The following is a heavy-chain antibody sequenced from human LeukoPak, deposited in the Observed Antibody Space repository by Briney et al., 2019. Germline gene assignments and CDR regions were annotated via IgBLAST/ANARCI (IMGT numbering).Heavy chain of an antibody. CDR3: ATDRATQYFDY. Sequence: GGSLRLSCAASGFTFSDYYMSWIRQAPGKGLEWVAFIWYDGSNKYYADSVKGRFTISRDNSRNTLFLQMNSLRAEDTAVYYCATDRATQYFDYWGQGTLVSVSS. CDR2: IWYDGSNK. CDR1: GFTFSDYY. D-gene: IGHD2-15*01. V-gene: IGHV3-33*08. J-gene: IGHJ4*02.